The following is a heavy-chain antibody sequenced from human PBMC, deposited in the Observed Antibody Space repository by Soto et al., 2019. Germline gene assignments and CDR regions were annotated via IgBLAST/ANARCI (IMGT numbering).Heavy chain of an antibody. Sequence: GGSLRLSCAASGFTFSSYWMHWVRQAPGKGLVWVSRINSDGSSTSYADSVKGRFTISRDNAKNTLYLQMNSLRAEDTAVYYCARHSRSSPLAYWGQGTLVTVSS. V-gene: IGHV3-74*01. CDR1: GFTFSSYW. J-gene: IGHJ4*02. CDR3: ARHSRSSPLAY. CDR2: INSDGSST. D-gene: IGHD6-6*01.